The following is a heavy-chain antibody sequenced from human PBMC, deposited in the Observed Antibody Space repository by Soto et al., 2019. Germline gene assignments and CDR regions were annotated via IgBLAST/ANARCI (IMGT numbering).Heavy chain of an antibody. CDR1: GVSISSSSYY. D-gene: IGHD6-6*01. V-gene: IGHV4-39*01. Sequence: SETLSLTCTVSGVSISSSSYYWGWIRQPPGKGLEWIGSIYYSGSTYYNPSLKSRVTISVDTSKNQFSLKLSSVSAADTAVYYCARHDHSSSLYFDYWGQGTLVTVS. CDR2: IYYSGST. J-gene: IGHJ4*02. CDR3: ARHDHSSSLYFDY.